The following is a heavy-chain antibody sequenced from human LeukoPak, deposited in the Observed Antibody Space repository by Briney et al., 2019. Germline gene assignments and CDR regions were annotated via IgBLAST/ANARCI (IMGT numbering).Heavy chain of an antibody. D-gene: IGHD2-15*01. Sequence: SVKGSCKASGGTFSSYAISWVRQAPGQGLEWMGRIIPIFGTANYAQKFQGRVTITTDESKTTAYMELSSLRSEDTAVYYCASPDCSGGSCYTEPNFDYWGQGTLVTVSS. CDR2: IIPIFGTA. CDR1: GGTFSSYA. CDR3: ASPDCSGGSCYTEPNFDY. J-gene: IGHJ4*02. V-gene: IGHV1-69*05.